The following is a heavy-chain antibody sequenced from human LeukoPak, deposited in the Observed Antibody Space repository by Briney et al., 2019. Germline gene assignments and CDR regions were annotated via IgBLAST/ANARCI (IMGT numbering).Heavy chain of an antibody. Sequence: PGRSLRLSCAASGFIFSSYAMHWVRQAPGKGLEWVAVISYDGSNKYYAGSVKGRFTISRDNSKNTLYLQMNSLRAEDTAVYYCARDVGPSLDYWGQGTLVTVSS. J-gene: IGHJ4*02. CDR1: GFIFSSYA. V-gene: IGHV3-30*04. CDR3: ARDVGPSLDY. CDR2: ISYDGSNK.